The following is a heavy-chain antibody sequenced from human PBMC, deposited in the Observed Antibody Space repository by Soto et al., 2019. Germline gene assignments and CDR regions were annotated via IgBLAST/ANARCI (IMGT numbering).Heavy chain of an antibody. CDR3: GRESGETWDYEAS. V-gene: IGHV4-4*07. J-gene: IGHJ5*02. D-gene: IGHD1-7*01. CDR2: LNTYGNT. CDR1: GGSISSYR. Sequence: LSLTCTVSGGSISSYRWSWIRQPAGKGLEWIGRLNTYGNTHYNPSLKSRVTVSVDTSRNQFFLTLRSVTAADSAVYHCGRESGETWDYEASWGQGTPVTSPQ.